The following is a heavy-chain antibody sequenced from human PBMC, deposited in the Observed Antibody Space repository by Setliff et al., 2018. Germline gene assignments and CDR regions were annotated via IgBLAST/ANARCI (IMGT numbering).Heavy chain of an antibody. CDR3: ARDRTPYCHTPNCPEDCDL. CDR2: IYSGDRNT. D-gene: IGHD2-21*01. V-gene: IGHV3-23*03. Sequence: HPGGSLRLSCGASGFTFSKYWMYWVRQAPGKGLEWVSTIYSGDRNTFYTDSVKGRFTIFRDGSKNTLFLHMTSLRAEDTAVYYCARDRTPYCHTPNCPEDCDLWGQGTLVTVSS. CDR1: GFTFSKYW. J-gene: IGHJ5*02.